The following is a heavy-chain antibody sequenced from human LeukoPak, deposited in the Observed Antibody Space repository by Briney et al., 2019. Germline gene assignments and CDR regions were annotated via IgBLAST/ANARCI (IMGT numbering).Heavy chain of an antibody. J-gene: IGHJ5*02. CDR1: RFTFSTSW. D-gene: IGHD5-24*01. CDR3: ARDLNWPGP. CDR2: IKYDGTME. V-gene: IGHV3-7*03. Sequence: GGSLRLSCVASRFTFSTSWMTWVRQAPGKGLEFVAGIKYDGTMESYVDSVNGRFTISRDNAKNSLYLQMNSLRVDDTAVYYCARDLNWPGPWGQGTLVTISS.